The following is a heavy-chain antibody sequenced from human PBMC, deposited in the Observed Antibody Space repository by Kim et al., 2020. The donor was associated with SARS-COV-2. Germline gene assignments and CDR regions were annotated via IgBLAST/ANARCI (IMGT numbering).Heavy chain of an antibody. V-gene: IGHV3-13*01. J-gene: IGHJ3*02. Sequence: YYPGSVEGQFTTTRENAKNSLSLQMNSLRAGDTAVYYCARDSLAYGAFDIWGQGTMVTVSS. CDR3: ARDSLAYGAFDI. D-gene: IGHD4-17*01.